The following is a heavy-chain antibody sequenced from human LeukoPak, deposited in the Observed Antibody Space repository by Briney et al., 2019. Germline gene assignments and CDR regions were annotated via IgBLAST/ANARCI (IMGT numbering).Heavy chain of an antibody. V-gene: IGHV3-15*01. CDR3: TTDPYDSSGYARRAKVIDY. D-gene: IGHD3-22*01. CDR2: IKSKTDGGTT. CDR1: GFTFSKAW. J-gene: IGHJ4*02. Sequence: KTGGSLRLSCAASGFTFSKAWMSWVRQAPGKGLEWVGRIKSKTDGGTTDYAAPVKGRFTISRDDSKNTLYLQMNSLKTEDTAVYYCTTDPYDSSGYARRAKVIDYWGQGTLVTVSS.